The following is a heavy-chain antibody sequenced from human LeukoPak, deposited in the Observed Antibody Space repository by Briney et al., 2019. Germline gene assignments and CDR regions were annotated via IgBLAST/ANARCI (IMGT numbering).Heavy chain of an antibody. D-gene: IGHD4-23*01. CDR1: GLTFSSYW. CDR3: AISSPVATVGY. Sequence: GGSLRLSCADSGLTFSSYWISWVRQAPGKGLEWVANINQDGSEKYYVDSVRGRFTISRDNAKNSLYLQMNSLRAEDTAVYYCAISSPVATVGYWGQGTLVTVSS. J-gene: IGHJ4*02. CDR2: INQDGSEK. V-gene: IGHV3-7*01.